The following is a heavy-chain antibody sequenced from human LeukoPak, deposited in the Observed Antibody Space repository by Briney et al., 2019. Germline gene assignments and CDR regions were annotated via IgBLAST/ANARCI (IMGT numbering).Heavy chain of an antibody. CDR1: GFTFSGYG. CDR3: ARGSQFVSV. Sequence: GGSLRLSCAASGFTFSGYGMSWVRQAPGKGLDWVSAISDNGAYTYYADSAKGRFTISRDNARNTLFLQMNSLRAEDTAVYYCARGSQFVSVWGQGTLVTVSS. V-gene: IGHV3-23*01. J-gene: IGHJ4*02. D-gene: IGHD6-6*01. CDR2: ISDNGAYT.